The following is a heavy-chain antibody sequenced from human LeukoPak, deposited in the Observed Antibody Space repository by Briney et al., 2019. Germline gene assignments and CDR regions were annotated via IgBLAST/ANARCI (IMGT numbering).Heavy chain of an antibody. D-gene: IGHD4-23*01. CDR3: ARRIYGGNPDY. Sequence: SETLSLTCAVYGGSFSGYYWSWIRQPPGKGLEWIGEINHSGSTNYNPSLKSRVTISVDTSKNQFSLKLSSVTAADTAVYYCARRIYGGNPDYWGQGTLVTVSS. J-gene: IGHJ4*02. CDR2: INHSGST. CDR1: GGSFSGYY. V-gene: IGHV4-34*01.